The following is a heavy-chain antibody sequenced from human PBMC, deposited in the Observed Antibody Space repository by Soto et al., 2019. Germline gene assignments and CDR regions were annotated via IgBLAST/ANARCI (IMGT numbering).Heavy chain of an antibody. V-gene: IGHV3-13*01. Sequence: EVQLVESGGGLVQPGGSLRLSCAASGLTVSDYDMQWVRQVAGKGLEWVSAIGLAGDTYYSDSVKGRFTISREDAKNSLSLQMNTLRAGDTAVYYCVIGRQQQMVREWYFDLWGRGTPVTVSS. J-gene: IGHJ2*01. D-gene: IGHD6-13*01. CDR3: VIGRQQQMVREWYFDL. CDR1: GLTVSDYD. CDR2: IGLAGDT.